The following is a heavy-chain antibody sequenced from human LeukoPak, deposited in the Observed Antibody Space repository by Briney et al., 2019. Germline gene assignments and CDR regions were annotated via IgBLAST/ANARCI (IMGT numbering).Heavy chain of an antibody. CDR3: ARGRNIEMTTMSGGSDY. CDR1: GYTFTDYY. J-gene: IGHJ4*02. V-gene: IGHV1-2*02. CDR2: LNPNSGDA. D-gene: IGHD5-24*01. Sequence: ASVKVSCKASGYTFTDYYMHWVRQAPGQGLEWMGWLNPNSGDANYAQKFQGRVSMTRDTSISTAYMDLSDLRSDDTAVYYCARGRNIEMTTMSGGSDYWGQGTLVTVSS.